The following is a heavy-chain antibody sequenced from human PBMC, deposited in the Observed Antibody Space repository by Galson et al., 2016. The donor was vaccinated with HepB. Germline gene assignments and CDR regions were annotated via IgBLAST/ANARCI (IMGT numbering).Heavy chain of an antibody. CDR3: ARHLRGGYGMDV. CDR2: IWYDGSNK. D-gene: IGHD3-10*01. CDR1: GLIFSSYE. V-gene: IGHV3-33*08. Sequence: SCAASGLIFSSYEMNWVRQAPGKGLEWVAVIWYDGSNKYYADSVKGRFTISRDNSKNTLYLQMNSLRAEDTAVYYCARHLRGGYGMDVWGQGTTVTVSS. J-gene: IGHJ6*02.